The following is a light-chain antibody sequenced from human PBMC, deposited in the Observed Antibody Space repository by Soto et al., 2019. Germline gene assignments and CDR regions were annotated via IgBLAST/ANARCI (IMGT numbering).Light chain of an antibody. CDR2: GAS. V-gene: IGKV3-15*01. CDR1: QSVGTN. CDR3: QQHNGWPLT. Sequence: EIVMTQSPATLSVSPGERASLSCRASQSVGTNLAWYQQNPGQVPRLVIYGASTRAAGIPARFSGSGSGTEFTLAISSLQSEDFAVYYCQQHNGWPLTFGGGTKVEIK. J-gene: IGKJ4*01.